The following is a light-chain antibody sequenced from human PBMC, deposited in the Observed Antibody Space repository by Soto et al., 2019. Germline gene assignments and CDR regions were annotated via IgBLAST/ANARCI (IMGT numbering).Light chain of an antibody. V-gene: IGLV1-51*01. CDR2: DDN. CDR3: GSWDSSLSAYV. Sequence: QSVLTQPRSVSGSPGQSVTISCTGSSSNIGGNSVSWYQQLPGTAPKLLIYDDNKRPSGIPDRFSGSKSGTSATLGITGFQTGDEADYYCGSWDSSLSAYVFGTGTKVTVL. J-gene: IGLJ1*01. CDR1: SSNIGGNS.